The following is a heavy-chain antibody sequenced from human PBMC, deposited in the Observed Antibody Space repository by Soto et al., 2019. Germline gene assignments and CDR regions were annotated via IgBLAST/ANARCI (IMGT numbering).Heavy chain of an antibody. V-gene: IGHV3-33*01. J-gene: IGHJ6*02. D-gene: IGHD3-16*02. CDR1: GFTFSSYG. Sequence: QVQLVESGGGVVQPGRSLRLSCAASGFTFSSYGMHWVRQAPGKGLEWVAVIWYDGSNKYYADSVKGRFTISRDNSKNTLYLKMNSLRAEDTAVYYCARDGDYVWGSYRYYYYGMDVWGQGTTVTVSS. CDR3: ARDGDYVWGSYRYYYYGMDV. CDR2: IWYDGSNK.